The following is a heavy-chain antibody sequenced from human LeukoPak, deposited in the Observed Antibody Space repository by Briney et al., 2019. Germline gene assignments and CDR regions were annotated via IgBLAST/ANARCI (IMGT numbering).Heavy chain of an antibody. CDR1: GFTFGGFG. J-gene: IGHJ4*02. Sequence: GGSLRLSCVASGFTFGGFGMHWVRQPPGKGLEWVAVVSYDENNKHYADSLKGRFTISRDNSKNMLYLQMNSLRAEDTATYYCARELGYCTGGRCYPLGGIDYWGQGTLVTVSP. CDR3: ARELGYCTGGRCYPLGGIDY. D-gene: IGHD2-15*01. CDR2: VSYDENNK. V-gene: IGHV3-30*03.